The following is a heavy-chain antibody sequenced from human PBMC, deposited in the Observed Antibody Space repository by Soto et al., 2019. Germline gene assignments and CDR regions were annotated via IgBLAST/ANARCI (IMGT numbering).Heavy chain of an antibody. CDR1: GYTFTSYD. D-gene: IGHD6-13*01. CDR3: ARPWYSSSWPLFDY. J-gene: IGHJ4*02. V-gene: IGHV1-8*01. CDR2: MNPNSGNT. Sequence: GASVKVSCKASGYTFTSYDINWVRQATGQGLEWMGWMNPNSGNTGYAQKFQGRVTMTRDASTSTVYMELSSLRSEDTAVYYCARPWYSSSWPLFDYWGQGTLVTVSS.